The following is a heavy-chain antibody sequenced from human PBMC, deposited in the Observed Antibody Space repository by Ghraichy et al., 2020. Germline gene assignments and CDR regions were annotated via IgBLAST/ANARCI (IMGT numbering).Heavy chain of an antibody. Sequence: GGSLRLSCAASQFTFSTFWMSWVRQAPGKGLQWVASIKEDRSERHYVESVKGRFTISRDNAKNSLYLQMNSLRAEDTAVYYCARARGDGAGDYWGQGALVTVSS. CDR1: QFTFSTFW. CDR2: IKEDRSER. V-gene: IGHV3-7*01. D-gene: IGHD4-17*01. J-gene: IGHJ4*02. CDR3: ARARGDGAGDY.